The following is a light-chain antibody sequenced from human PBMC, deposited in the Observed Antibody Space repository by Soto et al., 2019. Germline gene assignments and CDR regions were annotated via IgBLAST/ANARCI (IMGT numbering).Light chain of an antibody. CDR3: CSYGNIYTRV. V-gene: IGLV2-23*01. CDR1: SNDVGSYNL. Sequence: QSVLTQPASVSGSPGQSITISCTGTSNDVGSYNLVSWYQQYPGKAPKLIIYDDTERPSGVSNRFSGSKSGNTASLTISGLQAEDEADYYCCSYGNIYTRVFGGGTKLTVL. J-gene: IGLJ2*01. CDR2: DDT.